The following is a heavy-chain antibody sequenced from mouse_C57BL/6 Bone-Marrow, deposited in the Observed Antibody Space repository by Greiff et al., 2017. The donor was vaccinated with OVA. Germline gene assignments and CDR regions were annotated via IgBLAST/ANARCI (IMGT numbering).Heavy chain of an antibody. Sequence: QVQLQQPGAELVKPGASVKLSCKASGYTFTSYWMQWVKQRPGQGLEWIGEIDPSDSYTNYNQKFKGKATLTVDTSSSTAYMQLSSLTSEDSAVYYCARGPFYYYGSSLYFDYWGQGTTLTVSS. D-gene: IGHD1-1*01. CDR3: ARGPFYYYGSSLYFDY. J-gene: IGHJ2*01. CDR2: IDPSDSYT. CDR1: GYTFTSYW. V-gene: IGHV1-50*01.